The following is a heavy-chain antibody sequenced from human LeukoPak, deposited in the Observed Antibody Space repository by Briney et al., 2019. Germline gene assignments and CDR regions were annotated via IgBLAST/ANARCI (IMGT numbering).Heavy chain of an antibody. V-gene: IGHV1-69*05. CDR1: GGTFSSYA. CDR3: ARGYVEGGYFDY. CDR2: IIPIFGTA. D-gene: IGHD5-12*01. J-gene: IGHJ4*02. Sequence: SVKVSCKASGGTFSSYATSWVRQAPGQGLEWMGGIIPIFGTANYAQKFQGRVTITTDESTSTAYMELSSLRSEDTAVYYCARGYVEGGYFDYWRQGTLVTVSS.